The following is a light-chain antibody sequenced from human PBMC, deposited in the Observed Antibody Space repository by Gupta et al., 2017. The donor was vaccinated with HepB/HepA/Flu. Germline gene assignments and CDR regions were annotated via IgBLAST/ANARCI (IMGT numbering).Light chain of an antibody. V-gene: IGLV1-47*01. CDR1: SSNIGTSH. J-gene: IGLJ3*02. CDR3: AAWDDSLSGQV. CDR2: RNN. Sequence: QSVLTQSPSASGTPGQRVTTSCSGSSSNIGTSHVYWYQQRPGTAPKLLIYRNNQRPSGVPDRFSGSKSGTSASLAISGLRSEDEADYYCAAWDDSLSGQVFGGGTKLTVL.